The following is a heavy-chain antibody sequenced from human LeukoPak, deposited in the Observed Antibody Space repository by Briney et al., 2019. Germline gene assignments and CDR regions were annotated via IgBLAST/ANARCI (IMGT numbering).Heavy chain of an antibody. Sequence: GGSLRLSCAASGFTVRSNYMSWVRQAPGKGLEWVSVIYSGGSTYYADSVKGRFTISRDNSKNTLYLQMNSLRAEDTAVYYCARDRRTGRRIGYYYYMDVWGKGTTVTVSS. D-gene: IGHD1-14*01. J-gene: IGHJ6*03. CDR2: IYSGGST. CDR3: ARDRRTGRRIGYYYYMDV. V-gene: IGHV3-66*02. CDR1: GFTVRSNY.